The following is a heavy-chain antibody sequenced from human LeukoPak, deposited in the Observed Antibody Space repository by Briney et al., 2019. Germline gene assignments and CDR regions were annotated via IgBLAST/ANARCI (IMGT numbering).Heavy chain of an antibody. V-gene: IGHV1-46*01. CDR2: INPSGGST. CDR3: ARGDILTGLWY. CDR1: GYTFTSYY. J-gene: IGHJ4*02. Sequence: ASVKVSCKASGYTFTSYYMHWVRQAPGQGLEWMGIINPSGGSTSYAQKFQGRVTMTTDTSTSTAYMELRSLRSDDTAVYYCARGDILTGLWYWGQGTLVTVSS. D-gene: IGHD3-9*01.